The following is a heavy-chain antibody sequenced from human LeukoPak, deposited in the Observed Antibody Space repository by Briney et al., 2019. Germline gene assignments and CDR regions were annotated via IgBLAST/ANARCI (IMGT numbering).Heavy chain of an antibody. CDR1: GYTLTDYY. Sequence: GASVKVSCKTSGYTLTDYYIHGVRQAPGQGLEWMGCIDPDSGGTKSPQRFQGRVTVTRDTSITTAYMELSRLSFDGTAVYYCAREYYDSSGLKHAFDIWGQGTMVTVSS. D-gene: IGHD3-22*01. V-gene: IGHV1-2*02. CDR2: IDPDSGGT. CDR3: AREYYDSSGLKHAFDI. J-gene: IGHJ3*02.